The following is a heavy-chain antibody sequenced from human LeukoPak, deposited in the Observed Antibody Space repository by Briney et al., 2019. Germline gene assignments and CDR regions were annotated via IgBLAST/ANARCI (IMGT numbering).Heavy chain of an antibody. V-gene: IGHV3-33*01. CDR1: GFTFSSYG. CDR3: ARARAVRGVISDAFDI. D-gene: IGHD3-10*01. Sequence: GGSLRLSCAASGFTFSSYGMHWVRQAPGKGLEWVAVIWYDGSNKYYADSVKGRFTISRDNSKNTLYLQMNGLRAEDTAVYYCARARAVRGVISDAFDIWGQGTMVTVSS. CDR2: IWYDGSNK. J-gene: IGHJ3*02.